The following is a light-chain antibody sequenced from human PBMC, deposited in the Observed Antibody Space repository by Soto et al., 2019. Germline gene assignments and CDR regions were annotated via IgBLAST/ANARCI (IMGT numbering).Light chain of an antibody. V-gene: IGLV2-14*01. J-gene: IGLJ2*01. CDR3: SSYTSSSTSLVV. CDR1: SSDVGGYNY. CDR2: DVS. Sequence: QSALTQPASVSGSPGQSITISCTGTSSDVGGYNYVSWYQQHPGKAPKLMIYDVSNRPSGVSNRFSGSKSGNTASLTISGLQAEDEADSYCSSYTSSSTSLVVFGGGTKLTVL.